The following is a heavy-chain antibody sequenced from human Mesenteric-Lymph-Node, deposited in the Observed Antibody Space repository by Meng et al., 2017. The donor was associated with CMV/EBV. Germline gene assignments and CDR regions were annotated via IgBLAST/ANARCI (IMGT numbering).Heavy chain of an antibody. Sequence: GESLKISCAASGFTFSSYAMHWVRQAPGKGLEWVAVISYDGSNKYYADSVKGRFTISRDNSKNSLYLQVSSLRAEDTAVYYCARSGWDSHSPSENVNYFGYWGQGTLVTVSS. CDR3: ARSGWDSHSPSENVNYFGY. CDR2: ISYDGSNK. J-gene: IGHJ4*02. CDR1: GFTFSSYA. D-gene: IGHD6-19*01. V-gene: IGHV3-30-3*01.